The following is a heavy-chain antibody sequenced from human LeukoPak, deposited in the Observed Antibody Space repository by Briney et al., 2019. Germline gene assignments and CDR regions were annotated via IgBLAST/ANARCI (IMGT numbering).Heavy chain of an antibody. CDR1: GFTFSSYG. J-gene: IGHJ6*02. CDR3: AKVKDSSGWYGLPYYYYGMDV. CDR2: ISYDGSNK. Sequence: GRSLRLSCAASGFTFSSYGMHWVRQAPGKGLEWVAVISYDGSNKYYADSVKGRFTISRDNSKNTLYLQMNSLRAEDTAVYYCAKVKDSSGWYGLPYYYYGMDVWGQGTTVTVSS. V-gene: IGHV3-30*18. D-gene: IGHD6-19*01.